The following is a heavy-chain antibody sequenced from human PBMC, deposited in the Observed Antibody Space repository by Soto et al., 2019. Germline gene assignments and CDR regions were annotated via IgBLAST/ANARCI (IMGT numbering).Heavy chain of an antibody. J-gene: IGHJ6*03. CDR3: ASGISGYDPFYYYYYYYMDV. D-gene: IGHD5-12*01. CDR1: GGSISSYY. Sequence: SETLSLTCTVSGGSISSYYWSWIRQPPGKGLEWIGYIYYSGSTNYNPSLKSRVTISVDTSKNQFSLKLSSVTAADTAVYYCASGISGYDPFYYYYYYYMDVWGKGTTVTVSS. CDR2: IYYSGST. V-gene: IGHV4-59*12.